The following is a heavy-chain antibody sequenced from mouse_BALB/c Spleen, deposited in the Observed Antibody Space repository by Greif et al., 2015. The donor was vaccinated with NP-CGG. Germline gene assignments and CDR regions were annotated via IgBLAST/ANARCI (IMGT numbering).Heavy chain of an antibody. D-gene: IGHD1-2*01. V-gene: IGHV1S81*02. CDR2: INPSNGRT. CDR1: GYTLTSYW. Sequence: VQLQQSGAELVKPGASVKLSCKAFGYTLTSYWMHWVKQRPGQGLEWIGEINPSNGRTNYNEKFKSKATLTVDKSSSPAYMQLSSLTSEDSAVYYCARNDYGYVGYYAMDYWGQGTSVTVSS. J-gene: IGHJ4*01. CDR3: ARNDYGYVGYYAMDY.